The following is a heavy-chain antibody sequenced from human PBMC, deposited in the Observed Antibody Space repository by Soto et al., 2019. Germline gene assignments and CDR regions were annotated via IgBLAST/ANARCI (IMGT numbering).Heavy chain of an antibody. CDR1: GYTLTNYY. D-gene: IGHD3-16*01. CDR2: INPTGDTT. V-gene: IGHV1-46*01. J-gene: IGHJ4*02. CDR3: PSGRLGY. Sequence: QVQLVQSGAEVKKPGASVKVSCRASGYTLTNYYIHWMRQAPGHGLEWMGMINPTGDTTTYTQKFQGRVTMPRDTSTSTVYMELDTLRPEDPAIYHCPSGRLGYWGQGSLVTVSS.